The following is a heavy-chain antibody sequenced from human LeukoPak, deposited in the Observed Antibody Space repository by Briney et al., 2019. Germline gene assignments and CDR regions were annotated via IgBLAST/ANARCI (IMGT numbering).Heavy chain of an antibody. Sequence: PGESLRLSCAASGFTFSDYWMSWDRQAPGKGLEWVANIQQDGSEKYYVDSVKGRFTISRDNAKKSLFLQVSSLRGEDTAVYYCARDRGFSYGIDFWGQGTLVTVSS. CDR3: ARDRGFSYGIDF. J-gene: IGHJ4*02. CDR1: GFTFSDYW. V-gene: IGHV3-7*04. CDR2: IQQDGSEK. D-gene: IGHD5-18*01.